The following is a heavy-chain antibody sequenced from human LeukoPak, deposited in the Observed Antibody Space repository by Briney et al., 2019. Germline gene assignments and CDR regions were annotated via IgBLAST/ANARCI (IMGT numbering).Heavy chain of an antibody. CDR3: ARRSQNCSGGSCYPYYFDY. CDR1: GYSFPNYW. V-gene: IGHV5-51*01. D-gene: IGHD2-15*01. Sequence: GESLKISCKGSGYSFPNYWIGWVRQMPGKGLGGRGIIYPVDSDTRYKSSFQGQVTISADKSINTAYLQWSSLKASDTAMYYCARRSQNCSGGSCYPYYFDYWGQGTLVTVSS. CDR2: IYPVDSDT. J-gene: IGHJ4*02.